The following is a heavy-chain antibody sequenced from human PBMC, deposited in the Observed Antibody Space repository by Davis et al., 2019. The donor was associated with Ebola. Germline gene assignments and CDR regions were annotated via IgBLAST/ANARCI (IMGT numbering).Heavy chain of an antibody. CDR1: GGTFSSYA. CDR3: ARLDRGGVVDI. J-gene: IGHJ3*02. CDR2: INPNSGGT. Sequence: ASVKVSCKASGGTFSSYAISWVRQAPGQGLEWMGWINPNSGGTNYAQKFQGRVTMTRDTSISTAYMELSRLRSDDTAVYYCARLDRGGVVDIWGQGTMVTVSS. D-gene: IGHD3-10*01. V-gene: IGHV1-2*02.